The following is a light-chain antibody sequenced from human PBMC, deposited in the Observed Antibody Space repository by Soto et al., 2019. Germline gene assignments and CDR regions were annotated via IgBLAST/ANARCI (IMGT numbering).Light chain of an antibody. V-gene: IGKV3-20*01. CDR2: DTS. Sequence: VLTQSPGTLCLSPGERATLSCRASQSLANSFIAGYQQKPGQAPRLLIYDTSSRASGIPDRFSGSGSGTDLTLTISRLETEDFAVFYCQQYGTSEIIFGQGTRLEIK. J-gene: IGKJ5*01. CDR1: QSLANSF. CDR3: QQYGTSEII.